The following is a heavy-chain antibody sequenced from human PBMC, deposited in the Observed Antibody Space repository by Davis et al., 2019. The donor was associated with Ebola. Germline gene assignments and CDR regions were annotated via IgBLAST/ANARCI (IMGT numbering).Heavy chain of an antibody. CDR2: LYHGGGT. V-gene: IGHV4-59*08. CDR3: ARCSPTYYYDSSGYYSLYYFDY. D-gene: IGHD3-22*01. J-gene: IGHJ4*02. Sequence: SETLSLTCTVSGGYISGYYWSWIRQPPGKGLEWIGNLYHGGGTNYSPSLKSRLTISVDTSKNQFSLELRSLTAADTAVYYCARCSPTYYYDSSGYYSLYYFDYWGQGTLVTVSS. CDR1: GGYISGYY.